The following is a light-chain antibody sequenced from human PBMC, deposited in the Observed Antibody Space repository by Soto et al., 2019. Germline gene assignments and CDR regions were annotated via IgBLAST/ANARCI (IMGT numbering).Light chain of an antibody. V-gene: IGLV1-40*01. J-gene: IGLJ2*01. CDR2: GNT. Sequence: QSVLTQPPSVSGAPGQRGTISCPGSNSNIGAGYDVHWYQQLPGRAPKLLIYGNTNRPSGVPDRFSGSKSGTSASLAITGLQAEDEADYYCLSFDSSLSVVFGGGTKLTVL. CDR1: NSNIGAGYD. CDR3: LSFDSSLSVV.